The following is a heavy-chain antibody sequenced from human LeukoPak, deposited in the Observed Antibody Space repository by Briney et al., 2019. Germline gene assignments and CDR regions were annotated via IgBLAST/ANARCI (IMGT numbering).Heavy chain of an antibody. Sequence: SGPTLVKPTQTLTLTCTFSGFSLSTSGVGVGWIRQPPGKALEWLALIYWNDDKRYSPSLKSRLTITKDTSKNQVVLTMTNMDPVDTATYYCAHSKSTGYSSGWYGYFDYWGQGTLVTVSS. J-gene: IGHJ4*02. CDR2: IYWNDDK. V-gene: IGHV2-5*01. D-gene: IGHD6-19*01. CDR1: GFSLSTSGVG. CDR3: AHSKSTGYSSGWYGYFDY.